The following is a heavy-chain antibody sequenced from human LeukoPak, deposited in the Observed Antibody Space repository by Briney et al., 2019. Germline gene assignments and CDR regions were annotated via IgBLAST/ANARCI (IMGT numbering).Heavy chain of an antibody. Sequence: SETLSLTCTVSGGSISSYYWSWIRQPAGKGLEWIGRIYTSGSTNYNPSLKSRVTMSVDTSKTQFSLKLSSVTAADTAVYYCASTYYYGSGSRDAFDIWGQGTMVTVSS. D-gene: IGHD3-10*01. CDR3: ASTYYYGSGSRDAFDI. CDR1: GGSISSYY. J-gene: IGHJ3*02. CDR2: IYTSGST. V-gene: IGHV4-4*07.